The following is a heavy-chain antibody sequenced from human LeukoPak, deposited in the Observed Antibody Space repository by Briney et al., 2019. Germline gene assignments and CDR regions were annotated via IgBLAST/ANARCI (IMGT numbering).Heavy chain of an antibody. CDR2: IYYSGST. CDR1: GGSISSSSYY. D-gene: IGHD3-22*01. Sequence: SETLSLTCTVSGGSISSSSYYWGWIRQPPGKGLEWIGSIYYSGSTYYNPSLKSRVTISVDTSKNQFSLKLSSVTAADTAVYYCARGRRHKRRHYYDSSGYRDAFDIWGQGTMVTVSS. CDR3: ARGRRHKRRHYYDSSGYRDAFDI. J-gene: IGHJ3*02. V-gene: IGHV4-39*07.